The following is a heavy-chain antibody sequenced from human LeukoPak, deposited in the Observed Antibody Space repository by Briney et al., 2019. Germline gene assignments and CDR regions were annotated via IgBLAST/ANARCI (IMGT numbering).Heavy chain of an antibody. V-gene: IGHV4-59*08. CDR2: IYYSGST. Sequence: SETLSLTCTVSGGSISSYYWSWIRQPPGKGLEWIGYIYYSGSTSSNPSLKSRVTISIDTSKNQFSLKLSSVTAADTAVYYCARQVSGWPHHLDYWSQGSLVSVSS. CDR3: ARQVSGWPHHLDY. J-gene: IGHJ4*02. CDR1: GGSISSYY. D-gene: IGHD6-19*01.